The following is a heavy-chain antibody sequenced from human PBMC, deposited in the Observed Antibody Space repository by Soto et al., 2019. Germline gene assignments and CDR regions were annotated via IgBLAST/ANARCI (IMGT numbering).Heavy chain of an antibody. CDR3: AGGRDYDPLTGYSRPDSWFDP. CDR2: IIPILGIA. D-gene: IGHD3-9*01. V-gene: IGHV1-69*02. J-gene: IGHJ5*02. CDR1: GGTFSRYT. Sequence: SVKVSCKASGGTFSRYTISWVRQAPGQGLEWMGRIIPILGIANYAQNFQGRVTIVADKSTGTAVMELSSLTSEDTAIYYCAGGRDYDPLTGYSRPDSWFDPWGQGTLVTVSS.